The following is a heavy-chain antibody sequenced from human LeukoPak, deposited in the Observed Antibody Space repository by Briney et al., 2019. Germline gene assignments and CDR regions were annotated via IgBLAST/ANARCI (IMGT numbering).Heavy chain of an antibody. Sequence: GASVKVSCKASGYTFTSYGISRVRKAPGQGLEWMGWISAYNGNTNYAQKLQGRGTMTTATSTSTAYMELRSLRSDDTAVYYCARDLRFLEWLSYFDYWGQGTLVTPSS. J-gene: IGHJ4*02. V-gene: IGHV1-18*01. CDR1: GYTFTSYG. D-gene: IGHD3-3*01. CDR3: ARDLRFLEWLSYFDY. CDR2: ISAYNGNT.